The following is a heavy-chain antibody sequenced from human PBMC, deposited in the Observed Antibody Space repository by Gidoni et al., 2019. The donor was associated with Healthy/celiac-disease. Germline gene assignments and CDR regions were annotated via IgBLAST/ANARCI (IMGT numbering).Heavy chain of an antibody. V-gene: IGHV5-51*01. CDR2: IYPGDADT. D-gene: IGHD6-19*01. CDR1: GDSFTSYW. Sequence: EVQLVQSGAGVKKPGESLKISCKGSGDSFTSYWIGWGSQMPGKGLEWMGIIYPGDADTRYSPSFQGQVTISADKSISTAYLQWSSLKASDTAMDYCARHGLGSGWNSDYWGQGTLVTVSS. J-gene: IGHJ4*02. CDR3: ARHGLGSGWNSDY.